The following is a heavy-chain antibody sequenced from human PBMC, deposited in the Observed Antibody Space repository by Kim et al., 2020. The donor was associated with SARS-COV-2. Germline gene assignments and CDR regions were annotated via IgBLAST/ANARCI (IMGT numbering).Heavy chain of an antibody. D-gene: IGHD4-17*01. J-gene: IGHJ6*02. Sequence: FQGRVTMTRDTSTSTVYMELSSLRSEDTAVYYCARGRLRWKGYYYYGMDVWGQGTTVTVSS. CDR3: ARGRLRWKGYYYYGMDV. V-gene: IGHV1-46*01.